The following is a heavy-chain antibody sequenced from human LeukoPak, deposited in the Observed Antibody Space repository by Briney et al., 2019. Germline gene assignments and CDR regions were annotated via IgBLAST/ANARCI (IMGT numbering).Heavy chain of an antibody. CDR2: MNPNRGNT. Sequence: ASVTVSCKASGYTFTSYDINWVRQATGQGLEWMGWMNPNRGNTGYAQKFQGRVTMTRNTSISTAYMELSSLRSEDTAVYYCARDPPEVGANLLAYGMDVWGQGTTVTVSS. J-gene: IGHJ6*02. CDR1: GYTFTSYD. CDR3: ARDPPEVGANLLAYGMDV. D-gene: IGHD1-26*01. V-gene: IGHV1-8*01.